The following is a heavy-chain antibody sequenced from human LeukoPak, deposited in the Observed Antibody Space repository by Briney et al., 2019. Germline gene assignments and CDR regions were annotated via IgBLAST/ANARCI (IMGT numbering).Heavy chain of an antibody. J-gene: IGHJ4*02. CDR3: ARQRGYTYGLFDY. CDR2: IYSSGSS. Sequence: SETLSLTCTVSGGYISSSGYYWGWIRQPPGKGLEWIGSIYSSGSSYQNPSLKGRVTISVDTSKNQFSLKLSSLTAADTALYYCARQRGYTYGLFDYWGQGALVTVSS. V-gene: IGHV4-39*01. CDR1: GGYISSSGYY. D-gene: IGHD5-18*01.